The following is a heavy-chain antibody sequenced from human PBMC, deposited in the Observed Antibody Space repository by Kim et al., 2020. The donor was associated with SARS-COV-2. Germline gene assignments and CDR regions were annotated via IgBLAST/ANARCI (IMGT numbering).Heavy chain of an antibody. V-gene: IGHV4-59*01. CDR1: GGSISSYY. D-gene: IGHD4-17*01. CDR3: ARVFGYGDYYYFDY. J-gene: IGHJ4*02. CDR2: IYYSGST. Sequence: SETLSLTCTVSGGSISSYYWSWIRQPPGKGLEWIGYIYYSGSTNYNPSLKSRVTISVDTSKNQFSLKLSSVTAADTAVYYCARVFGYGDYYYFDYWGQGTLVTVSS.